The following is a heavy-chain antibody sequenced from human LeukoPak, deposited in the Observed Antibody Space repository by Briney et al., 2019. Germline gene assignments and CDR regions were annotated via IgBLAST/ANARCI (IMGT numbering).Heavy chain of an antibody. CDR3: AKDLHSSSRTSFDY. Sequence: GGSLRLSCAASGFTFSSYDMHWVRQATGKGLEWVSAIGTAGDTYYPGSVKGRFTISRDNSKNTLYLQMNSLRAEDTAVYYCAKDLHSSSRTSFDYWGQGTLVTVSS. J-gene: IGHJ4*02. CDR2: IGTAGDT. CDR1: GFTFSSYD. V-gene: IGHV3-13*01. D-gene: IGHD6-13*01.